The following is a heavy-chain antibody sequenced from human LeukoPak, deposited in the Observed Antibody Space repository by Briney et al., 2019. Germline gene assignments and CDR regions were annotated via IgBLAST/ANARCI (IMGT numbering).Heavy chain of an antibody. D-gene: IGHD1-7*01. CDR2: ISNSGGRT. Sequence: PGGSLRLSCAASGFIFSSYAMSWVRQAPGKGLEWVSAISNSGGRTYYADSVKGRFTISRDNSKNTLYLQMNSLRAEDTAVYYCARERYNWNYAFDYWGQGTLVTVSS. CDR3: ARERYNWNYAFDY. V-gene: IGHV3-23*01. J-gene: IGHJ4*02. CDR1: GFIFSSYA.